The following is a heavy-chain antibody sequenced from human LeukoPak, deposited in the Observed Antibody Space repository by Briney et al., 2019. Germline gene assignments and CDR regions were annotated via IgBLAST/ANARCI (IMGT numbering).Heavy chain of an antibody. Sequence: GASVKVSCKASGGTFSSYAISWVRQTPGQGLEWMGGIIPIFGTANYAQKFQGRVTMTRDTSTSTVYMELSSLRPEDTAVYYCARDRLYSGSLYYYYYYGMDVWGQGTTVTVSS. CDR2: IIPIFGTA. J-gene: IGHJ6*02. CDR1: GGTFSSYA. V-gene: IGHV1-69*05. CDR3: ARDRLYSGSLYYYYYYGMDV. D-gene: IGHD1-26*01.